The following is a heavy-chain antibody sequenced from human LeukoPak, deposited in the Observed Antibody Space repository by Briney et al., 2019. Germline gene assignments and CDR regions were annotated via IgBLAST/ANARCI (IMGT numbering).Heavy chain of an antibody. CDR3: AIDGVGSGSYYNGRIYYFDY. D-gene: IGHD3-10*01. J-gene: IGHJ4*02. CDR2: INHSGST. V-gene: IGHV4-34*01. CDR1: GGSFSGYY. Sequence: SETLSLTCAVYGGSFSGYYWSGIRQPPGKGLEWIGEINHSGSTNYNPSLKSRVTISVDTSKNQFSLKLSSVTAADTAVYYCAIDGVGSGSYYNGRIYYFDYWGQGTLVTVSS.